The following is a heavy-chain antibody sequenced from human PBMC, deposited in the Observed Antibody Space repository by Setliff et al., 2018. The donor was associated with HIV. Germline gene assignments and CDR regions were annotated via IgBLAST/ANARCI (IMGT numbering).Heavy chain of an antibody. CDR2: ISRSGGSI. J-gene: IGHJ3*01. CDR1: GFTFSDYF. Sequence: GGSLRLSCAASGFTFSDYFMSWIRQAPGKGLEWVSYISRSGGSIHYADSVKGRFTISKDNAKNSLYLQMNSLRAEDTAVYYCARGSGSGYDPRGAFNFWGLGTLVTVSS. CDR3: ARGSGSGYDPRGAFNF. D-gene: IGHD5-12*01. V-gene: IGHV3-11*01.